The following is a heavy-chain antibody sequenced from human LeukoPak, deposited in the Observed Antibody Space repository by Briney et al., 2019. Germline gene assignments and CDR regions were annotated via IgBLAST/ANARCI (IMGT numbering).Heavy chain of an antibody. D-gene: IGHD2-15*01. CDR1: GFTFSSYA. CDR2: ISGSGGNT. J-gene: IGHJ4*02. CDR3: ARYPCSGGSFYSGYFDD. V-gene: IGHV3-23*01. Sequence: GGSLRLSCAASGFTFSSYAMNWVRQAPVKGLEWVSTISGSGGNTYYADSVKGRFTISRDNSNNTLYLQMNSLRAEDTALYYCARYPCSGGSFYSGYFDDWGQETLVTVSS.